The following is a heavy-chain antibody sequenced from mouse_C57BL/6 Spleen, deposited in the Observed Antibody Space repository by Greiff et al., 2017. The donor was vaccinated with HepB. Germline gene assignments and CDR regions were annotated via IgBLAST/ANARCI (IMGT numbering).Heavy chain of an antibody. V-gene: IGHV1-55*01. CDR3: ARDGSSGFLDY. J-gene: IGHJ2*01. CDR2: IYPGSGST. Sequence: QVQLKQSGAELVKPGASVKMSCKASGYTFTSYWITWVKQRPGQGLEWIGDIYPGSGSTNYNEKFKSKATLTVDTSSSTAYMQLSSLTSEDAAVYYCARDGSSGFLDYWGQGTTLTVSS. D-gene: IGHD3-2*02. CDR1: GYTFTSYW.